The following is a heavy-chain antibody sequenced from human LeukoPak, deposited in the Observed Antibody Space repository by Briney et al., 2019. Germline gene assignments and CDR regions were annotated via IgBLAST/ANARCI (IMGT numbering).Heavy chain of an antibody. D-gene: IGHD6-13*01. CDR2: INPNSGGT. V-gene: IGHV1-2*02. J-gene: IGHJ6*03. CDR3: ARDSGIAAPDYYYYYMDV. Sequence: ASVKVSCKASGYTFTGYYMHWVRQAPGQGLEGMGWINPNSGGTNYAQKFQGRVTMTRDTSISTAYMELSRLRSDDTAVYYCARDSGIAAPDYYYYYMDVWGKGTTVTVSS. CDR1: GYTFTGYY.